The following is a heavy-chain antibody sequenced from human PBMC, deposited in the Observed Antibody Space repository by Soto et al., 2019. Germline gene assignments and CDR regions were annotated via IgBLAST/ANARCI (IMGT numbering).Heavy chain of an antibody. J-gene: IGHJ2*01. CDR3: ARRQEDYDLLTGFYMRYFDL. CDR1: GGTFSSYT. V-gene: IGHV1-69*02. D-gene: IGHD3-9*01. Sequence: SVKVSCKASGGTFSSYTISWVRQAPGQGLEWMGRIIPILGIANYAQKFQGRVTITADKSPSTAYMELSSLRADDTALYFCARRQEDYDLLTGFYMRYFDLWGRGTLVTVSS. CDR2: IIPILGIA.